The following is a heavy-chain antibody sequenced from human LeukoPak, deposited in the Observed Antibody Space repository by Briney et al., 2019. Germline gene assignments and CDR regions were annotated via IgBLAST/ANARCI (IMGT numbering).Heavy chain of an antibody. D-gene: IGHD6-19*01. Sequence: SETLSLTCTVSGGSISSYYWSWIRQPPGKGLEWIGYIYYSGSTNYNPSLKSRVTISVDTSKNQFSLKLSSVTAADTAVYYCARGGFNSGWYLEYFQHWGQGNLVTVSS. V-gene: IGHV4-59*01. CDR2: IYYSGST. J-gene: IGHJ1*01. CDR1: GGSISSYY. CDR3: ARGGFNSGWYLEYFQH.